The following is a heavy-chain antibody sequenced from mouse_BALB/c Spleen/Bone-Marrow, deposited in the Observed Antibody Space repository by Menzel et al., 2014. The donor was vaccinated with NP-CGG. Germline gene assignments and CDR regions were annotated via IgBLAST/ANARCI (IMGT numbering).Heavy chain of an antibody. CDR3: ARSGYGNYFYAMDY. CDR2: INPGSGST. J-gene: IGHJ4*01. D-gene: IGHD2-10*02. CDR1: GYAFTNYL. Sequence: QVHVKQSGAELVRPGTSVKVSCKASGYAFTNYLIEWVKQRPGQGLEWIGVINPGSGSTNYNEKFKGKATLTADKSSSTAYMQRSSLTSDDSAVYFCARSGYGNYFYAMDYWGQGTSVTVSS. V-gene: IGHV1-54*01.